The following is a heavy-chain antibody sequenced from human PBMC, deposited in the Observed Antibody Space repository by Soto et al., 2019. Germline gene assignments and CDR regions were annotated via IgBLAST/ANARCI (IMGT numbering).Heavy chain of an antibody. J-gene: IGHJ6*02. D-gene: IGHD6-6*01. CDR2: INHSGST. Sequence: SETLSLTCAVYGGSFSGYYWSWIRQRPGKGLEWIGEINHSGSTNYNPSLKSRVTISVDTSKNQFSLKLSSVTAADTAVYYCARVEARPRYYYYGMDVWGQGTTVTVSS. CDR3: ARVEARPRYYYYGMDV. CDR1: GGSFSGYY. V-gene: IGHV4-34*01.